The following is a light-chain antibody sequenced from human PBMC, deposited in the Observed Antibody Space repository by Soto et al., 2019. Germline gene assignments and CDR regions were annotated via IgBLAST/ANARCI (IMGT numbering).Light chain of an antibody. Sequence: QSALTQPRSVSGSPGQSVTISCTGTSSDVGGYNYVSWYQQHPGKAPKFMIYDVSKRPSGVPDRFSGSKSGNTASLTISGLQPEDEADYYCCSYAGRYAVFGGGTQLTVL. CDR1: SSDVGGYNY. J-gene: IGLJ2*01. CDR2: DVS. CDR3: CSYAGRYAV. V-gene: IGLV2-11*01.